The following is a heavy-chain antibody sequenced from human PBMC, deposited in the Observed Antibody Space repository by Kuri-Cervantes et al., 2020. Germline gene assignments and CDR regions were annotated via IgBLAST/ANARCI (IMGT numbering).Heavy chain of an antibody. J-gene: IGHJ4*02. CDR2: ISYDGSNK. D-gene: IGHD3-9*01. Sequence: GESLKISCAASGFTFSSYAMHWVRQAPGKGLEWVAVISYDGSNKYYADSVKGRFTISRDNSKSTLYLQMNSLRAEDTAVYYCARASVGLRYFDWLPYYFDYWGQGTLVTVSS. CDR3: ARASVGLRYFDWLPYYFDY. V-gene: IGHV3-30-3*01. CDR1: GFTFSSYA.